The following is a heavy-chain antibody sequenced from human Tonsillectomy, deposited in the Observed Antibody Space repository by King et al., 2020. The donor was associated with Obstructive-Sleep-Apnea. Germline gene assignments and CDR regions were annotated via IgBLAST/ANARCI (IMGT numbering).Heavy chain of an antibody. CDR3: ARDLTYCGGDCWDAFDI. V-gene: IGHV3-48*04. D-gene: IGHD2-21*01. CDR2: ISTTDGTT. CDR1: GFTFRTYS. J-gene: IGHJ3*02. Sequence: VQLVESGGGLVQPGGSLRLSCAASGFTFRTYSMNWVRQAPGKGLEWISYISTTDGTTYYADPLKGRFTISRDNAKKSLYLQMNSLRAEDTAVYYCARDLTYCGGDCWDAFDIWGQGTMVTVSS.